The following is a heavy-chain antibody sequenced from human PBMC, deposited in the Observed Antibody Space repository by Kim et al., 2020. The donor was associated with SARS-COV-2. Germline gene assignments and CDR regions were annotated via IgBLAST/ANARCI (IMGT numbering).Heavy chain of an antibody. V-gene: IGHV1-18*01. Sequence: ASVKVSCKASGYTFTSYSFSWVRQAPGQGLEWMGWITAHNGDTRYAQKFQGRVTMTTDTSTKTAYMELTSLTSDDTAVYYCARNTALRSWADYWGQGTLVTVSS. CDR3: ARNTALRSWADY. D-gene: IGHD2-15*01. CDR1: GYTFTSYS. J-gene: IGHJ4*02. CDR2: ITAHNGDT.